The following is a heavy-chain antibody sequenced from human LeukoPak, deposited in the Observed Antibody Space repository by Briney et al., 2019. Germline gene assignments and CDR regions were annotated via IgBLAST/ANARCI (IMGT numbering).Heavy chain of an antibody. D-gene: IGHD4-11*01. CDR3: AKDYSTGEGY. J-gene: IGHJ4*02. CDR1: GFTFSSYG. CDR2: ISYDGSNK. Sequence: GGSLRLSCAASGFTFSSYGMHWVRQAPGKGPEWVAVISYDGSNKYYADSVKGRFTISRDNSKNTLYLQMNSLRAEDTAVYYCAKDYSTGEGYWGQGTLVTVSS. V-gene: IGHV3-30*18.